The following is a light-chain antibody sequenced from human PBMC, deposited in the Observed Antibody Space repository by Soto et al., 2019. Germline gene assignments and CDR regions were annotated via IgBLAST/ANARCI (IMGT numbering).Light chain of an antibody. CDR2: DAS. Sequence: IVLTQSPGTLSLSPGERATLSCRASQSVSSSDLAWYQQKPGQAPRLLIFDASKRATGIPARFSGSGSGTDFTLTISSLETEDLAVYYCQHRSNWPSWTFGAGTKVEIK. CDR1: QSVSSSD. CDR3: QHRSNWPSWT. V-gene: IGKV3D-20*02. J-gene: IGKJ1*01.